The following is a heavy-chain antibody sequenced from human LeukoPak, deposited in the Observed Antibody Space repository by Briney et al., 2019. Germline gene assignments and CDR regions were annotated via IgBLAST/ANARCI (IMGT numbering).Heavy chain of an antibody. CDR3: ARVLRYCSGGNCYSGGLGYMDV. CDR2: ISRSGSTK. D-gene: IGHD2-15*01. V-gene: IGHV3-48*04. CDR1: GFTFSSYS. Sequence: DPGGSLRLSCAASGFTFSSYSMNWVRQAPGKGLEWVSSISRSGSTKYYADSVKGRFTISRDNAKNSLFLQMNSLRAEDTAVYYCARVLRYCSGGNCYSGGLGYMDVWGKGTTVTISS. J-gene: IGHJ6*03.